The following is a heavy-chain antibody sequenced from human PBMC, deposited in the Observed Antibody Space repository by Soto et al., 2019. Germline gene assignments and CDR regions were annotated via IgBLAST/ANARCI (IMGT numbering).Heavy chain of an antibody. CDR2: ISSSSSYI. CDR3: ARGDYDFWSGPQTYGMDV. D-gene: IGHD3-3*01. CDR1: GFTFSSYS. J-gene: IGHJ6*02. Sequence: GGSLRLSCAASGFTFSSYSMNWVRQAPGKGLEWVSSISSSSSYIYYADSVKGRFTISRDNAKNSLYLQMNSLRAEDTAVYYCARGDYDFWSGPQTYGMDVWGQGTTITVSS. V-gene: IGHV3-21*01.